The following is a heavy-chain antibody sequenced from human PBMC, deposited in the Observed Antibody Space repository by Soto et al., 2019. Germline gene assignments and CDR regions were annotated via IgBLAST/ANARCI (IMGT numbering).Heavy chain of an antibody. J-gene: IGHJ6*02. CDR3: ARDSQGLPAASPGFYYYGMDV. D-gene: IGHD2-2*01. CDR2: ISSSGSTI. V-gene: IGHV3-11*01. CDR1: GFTFSDYY. Sequence: PGGSLRLSCAASGFTFSDYYMSWIRQAPGKGLEWVSYISSSGSTIYYADSVKGRFTISRDNSKNTLYLQMNSLRAEDTAVYYCARDSQGLPAASPGFYYYGMDVWGQGTTVTVSS.